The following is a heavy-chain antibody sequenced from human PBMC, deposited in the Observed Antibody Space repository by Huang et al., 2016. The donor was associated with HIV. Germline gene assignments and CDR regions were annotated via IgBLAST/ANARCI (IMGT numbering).Heavy chain of an antibody. Sequence: QVQLQESGPGLVQPSETLSLTCTVSGGSISGNYWTWIRQPPGKGLEWIGYIYDRGSTKYKPRLQSRVTISRDTSKNQVSLRLGSVTAADTAIYYCARAPSYGTYFFDVWGQGTTVTVSS. CDR1: GGSISGNY. J-gene: IGHJ6*02. V-gene: IGHV4-59*01. D-gene: IGHD3-10*01. CDR3: ARAPSYGTYFFDV. CDR2: IYDRGST.